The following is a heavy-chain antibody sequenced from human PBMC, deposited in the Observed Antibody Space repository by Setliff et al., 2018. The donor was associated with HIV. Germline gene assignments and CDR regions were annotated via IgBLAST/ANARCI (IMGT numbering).Heavy chain of an antibody. V-gene: IGHV1-2*02. D-gene: IGHD5-18*01. Sequence: ASVKVSCKASGYTFTGYYMHWVRQAPGQGLEWMGWINPNSGDTNYAQKFQGRVTMTRDTSITTAYMDLSRLASDDTAVYFCAREGFGNTGDLAMAVLDYWGQGTLVTVSS. J-gene: IGHJ4*02. CDR2: INPNSGDT. CDR3: AREGFGNTGDLAMAVLDY. CDR1: GYTFTGYY.